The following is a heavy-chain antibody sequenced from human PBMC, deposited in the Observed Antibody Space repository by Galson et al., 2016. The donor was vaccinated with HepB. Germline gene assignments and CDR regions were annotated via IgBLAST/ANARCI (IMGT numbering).Heavy chain of an antibody. D-gene: IGHD4-17*01. CDR1: GFIFTNYW. J-gene: IGHJ4*02. Sequence: LRLSCAASGFIFTNYWMHWVRQVPGKGLVWVSRIDIDGSGTSYADSVKGRFTVSRDNAKNMVFLQMNSLRAEDTAVYFCTTAFEYWGQGSLVTVSS. CDR2: IDIDGSGT. CDR3: TTAFEY. V-gene: IGHV3-74*01.